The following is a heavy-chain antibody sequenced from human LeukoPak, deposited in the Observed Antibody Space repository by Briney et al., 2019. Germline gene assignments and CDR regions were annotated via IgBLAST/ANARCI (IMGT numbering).Heavy chain of an antibody. J-gene: IGHJ4*02. Sequence: SETLSLTCTVSGGSISSYYWSWIRQPPGKGLEWLGYIYYSGSTNYNPSLKSRVTISVDTSKNQFSLKLSSVTAADTAVYYCARGRAGRGYSYGYDYWGQGTLVTVSS. CDR1: GGSISSYY. D-gene: IGHD5-18*01. CDR2: IYYSGST. V-gene: IGHV4-59*01. CDR3: ARGRAGRGYSYGYDY.